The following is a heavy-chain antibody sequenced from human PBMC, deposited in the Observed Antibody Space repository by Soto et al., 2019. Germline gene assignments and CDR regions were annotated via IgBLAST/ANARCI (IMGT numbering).Heavy chain of an antibody. D-gene: IGHD2-15*01. V-gene: IGHV1-3*01. J-gene: IGHJ4*01. CDR1: GYTFTSYA. CDR3: ARGYCSGGSCYFGSYFDY. Sequence: ASVKVSCKASGYTFTSYAMHWVRQAPGQRLEWMGWINAGNGNTKYSQKFQGRVTITRDTSASTAYMELSSLRSEDTAVYYCARGYCSGGSCYFGSYFDYWGQGTLVPVSS. CDR2: INAGNGNT.